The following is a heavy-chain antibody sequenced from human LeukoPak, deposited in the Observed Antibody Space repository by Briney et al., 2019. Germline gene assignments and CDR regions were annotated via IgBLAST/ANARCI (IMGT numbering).Heavy chain of an antibody. D-gene: IGHD3-10*01. CDR3: AMSGVNYYGSGSYPDY. V-gene: IGHV3-48*03. Sequence: GGPLRLSCAASGIISSDYEMKWVRQAPGKGLEWVSYISSSGSTIDYADSVKGRFTISRDNAKNSLYLQMNSLRAEDTAFYYCAMSGVNYYGSGSYPDYWGQGTLVTVSS. J-gene: IGHJ4*02. CDR1: GIISSDYE. CDR2: ISSSGSTI.